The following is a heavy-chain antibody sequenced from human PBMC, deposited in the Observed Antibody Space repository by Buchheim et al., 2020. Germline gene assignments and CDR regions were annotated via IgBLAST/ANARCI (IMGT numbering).Heavy chain of an antibody. CDR1: GFTFSSYA. CDR3: AREELVTSYYYYYGMDV. V-gene: IGHV3-30*04. CDR2: ISYDGSNK. D-gene: IGHD3-9*01. Sequence: QVQLVESGGGVVQPGRSLRLSCAASGFTFSSYAMHWVRQAPGKGLEWVAVISYDGSNKYYADPVKGRFTISRDNSKNTPYLQMNSLRAEDTAVYYCAREELVTSYYYYYGMDVWGQGTT. J-gene: IGHJ6*02.